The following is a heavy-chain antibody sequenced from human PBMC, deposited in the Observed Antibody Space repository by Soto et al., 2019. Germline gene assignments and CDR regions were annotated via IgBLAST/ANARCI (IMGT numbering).Heavy chain of an antibody. Sequence: SETLSLTCAVYGGSFSGYYWSWIRQPPGKGLEWIGEINHSGSTNYNPSLKSRVTISVDTSKNQFSLKLSSVTAADTAVYYCASLYGSGSFDGGSDYWGQGTLVTVSS. V-gene: IGHV4-34*01. CDR3: ASLYGSGSFDGGSDY. CDR2: INHSGST. D-gene: IGHD3-10*01. J-gene: IGHJ4*02. CDR1: GGSFSGYY.